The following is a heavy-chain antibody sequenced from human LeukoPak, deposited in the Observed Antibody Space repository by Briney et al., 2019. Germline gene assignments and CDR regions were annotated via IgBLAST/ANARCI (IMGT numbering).Heavy chain of an antibody. D-gene: IGHD2-2*01. V-gene: IGHV4-39*01. CDR1: GGSISSSSYY. Sequence: SETLSLTCTVSGGSISSSSYYWGWIRQPPGKGLEWIGSIYYSGNTYYNPSLKSRVTISVDTSKNQFSLKLSSVTAADTAVYYCARQRRGYCSSTSCLNWFDPWGQGTLVTVSS. J-gene: IGHJ5*02. CDR3: ARQRRGYCSSTSCLNWFDP. CDR2: IYYSGNT.